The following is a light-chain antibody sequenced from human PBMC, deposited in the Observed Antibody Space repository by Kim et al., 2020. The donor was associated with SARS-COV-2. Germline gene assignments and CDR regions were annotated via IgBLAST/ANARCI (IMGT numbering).Light chain of an antibody. J-gene: IGLJ1*01. CDR1: SSDVVGYNY. V-gene: IGLV2-14*04. CDR3: SSYTSSSTWV. CDR2: DVS. Sequence: GQSITIACTGTSSDVVGYNYVSWYQQHQGKAPKLMIYDVSKRPSGVSNRFSGSKSGNTASLTISGLQAEDEADYYCSSYTSSSTWVFGTGTKVTVL.